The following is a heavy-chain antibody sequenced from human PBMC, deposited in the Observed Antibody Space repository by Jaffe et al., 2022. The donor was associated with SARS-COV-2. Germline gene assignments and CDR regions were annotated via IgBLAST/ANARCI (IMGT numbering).Heavy chain of an antibody. V-gene: IGHV3-23*01. CDR1: GFTFSTYA. J-gene: IGHJ5*02. D-gene: IGHD6-19*01. CDR2: IDGGGGTT. Sequence: EVQLLESGGGLVQPGGSLRLSCAVSGFTFSTYAMSWARQAPGKGLEWVSTIDGGGGTTYYADSVKGRFTISRDNSKSSLYLQMNSLRAEDTAVYYCAKGYKSVWYPTNWFDPRGQGTLVTVSS. CDR3: AKGYKSVWYPTNWFDP.